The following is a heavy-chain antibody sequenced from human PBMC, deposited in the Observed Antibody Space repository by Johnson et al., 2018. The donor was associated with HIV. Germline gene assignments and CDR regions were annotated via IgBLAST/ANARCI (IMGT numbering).Heavy chain of an antibody. V-gene: IGHV3-11*04. CDR3: VTRDPTHRPGAFDI. J-gene: IGHJ3*02. D-gene: IGHD1-14*01. CDR2: ISGSGTNI. CDR1: GFTVSSNY. Sequence: QVLLVESGGGLVQPGGSLRLSCAASGFTVSSNYMSWVRQAPGKGLEWVSYISGSGTNIYYADSVKGRFTISRDNAKKSLFLQMNSLRAEDTAVYYCVTRDPTHRPGAFDIWGQGTVVTVS.